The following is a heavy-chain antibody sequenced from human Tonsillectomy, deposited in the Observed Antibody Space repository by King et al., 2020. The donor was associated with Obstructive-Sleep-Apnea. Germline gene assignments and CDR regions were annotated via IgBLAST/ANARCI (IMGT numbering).Heavy chain of an antibody. CDR1: GFTFDDYA. CDR3: AKDHYYGSGSYYNFDY. Sequence: VQLVESGGGLVQPGRSLRLSCAASGFTFDDYAMHWVRQAPGKGLEWVSGISWSSGSIGYADSVKGRFTISRDNAKNSLYLQMNSLRAEDTALYYCAKDHYYGSGSYYNFDYWGQGTLVTVSS. D-gene: IGHD3-10*01. V-gene: IGHV3-9*01. CDR2: ISWSSGSI. J-gene: IGHJ4*02.